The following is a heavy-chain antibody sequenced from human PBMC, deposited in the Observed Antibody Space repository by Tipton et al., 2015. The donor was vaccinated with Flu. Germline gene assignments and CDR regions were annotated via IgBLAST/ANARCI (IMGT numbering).Heavy chain of an antibody. V-gene: IGHV2-70*11. CDR2: IDWDDDK. CDR3: ARIQWTTVTTVIDY. J-gene: IGHJ4*02. D-gene: IGHD4-17*01. CDR1: GFSLSTSGMC. Sequence: LVKPTQTLTLTCTFSGFSLSTSGMCVSWIRQPPGKALEWLARIDWDDDKYYSTSLKTRLTISKDTSKNQVVLTMTNMDPVDTATYYCARIQWTTVTTVIDYWGQGTLVTVSS.